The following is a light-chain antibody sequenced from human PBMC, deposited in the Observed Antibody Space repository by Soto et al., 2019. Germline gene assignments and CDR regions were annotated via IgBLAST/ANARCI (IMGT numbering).Light chain of an antibody. Sequence: EIVLTQSPATLSLSPGERTTLSCRASQSVSSYLAWYQQKPGQAPRLLIYDASTRATGIPARFSGSGSGTDFSLPISSLAPEDFAVYYCQQRRNWPLTFGGGTKVDI. J-gene: IGKJ4*01. CDR1: QSVSSY. CDR3: QQRRNWPLT. CDR2: DAS. V-gene: IGKV3-11*01.